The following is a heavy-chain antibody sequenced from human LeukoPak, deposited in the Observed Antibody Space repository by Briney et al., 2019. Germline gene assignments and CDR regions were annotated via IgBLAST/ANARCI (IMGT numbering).Heavy chain of an antibody. J-gene: IGHJ4*02. V-gene: IGHV1-24*01. CDR2: FDPEDGET. Sequence: ASVKVSCKVSVYTLTELSMHWVRQAPGKGLEWMGGFDPEDGETICAQKFQGRVTMTEDTSTDTVYMELSSLRSEDTAVYYCATDPAYCGGDCYWVYWGQGTLVTVSS. D-gene: IGHD2-21*01. CDR1: VYTLTELS. CDR3: ATDPAYCGGDCYWVY.